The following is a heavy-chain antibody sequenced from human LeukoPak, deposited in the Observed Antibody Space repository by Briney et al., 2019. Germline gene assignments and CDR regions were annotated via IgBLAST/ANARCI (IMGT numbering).Heavy chain of an antibody. D-gene: IGHD6-19*01. CDR3: ARGPKASGWDRRPLGY. J-gene: IGHJ4*02. CDR2: ISAYNGNT. Sequence: ASVKVSCKASGYSFTSYGITWVRQAPGQGLEWMGWISAYNGNTNYAQKLQGRVTMTTDTSTSTAYMELRSLRSDDTAVYYCARGPKASGWDRRPLGYWGQGTLVTVSS. V-gene: IGHV1-18*01. CDR1: GYSFTSYG.